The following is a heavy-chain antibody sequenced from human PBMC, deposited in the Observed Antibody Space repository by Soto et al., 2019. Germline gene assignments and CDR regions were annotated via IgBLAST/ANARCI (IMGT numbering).Heavy chain of an antibody. D-gene: IGHD2-21*02. CDR1: GFTFSSYG. CDR3: ARSQRRGVTSVLHIDY. Sequence: QVQLVESGGGVVQPGRSLRLSCAASGFTFSSYGMHWVRQAPGKGLEWVAVISYDGSNKYYADSVKGRFTISRDNSKNTLYLQMNSLRAEDTAVYYCARSQRRGVTSVLHIDYWGQGTLVTVSS. V-gene: IGHV3-30*03. J-gene: IGHJ4*02. CDR2: ISYDGSNK.